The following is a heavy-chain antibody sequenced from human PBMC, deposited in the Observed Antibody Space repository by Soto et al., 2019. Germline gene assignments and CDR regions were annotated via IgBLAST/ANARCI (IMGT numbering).Heavy chain of an antibody. CDR3: TTGFYCISTSCLNYYYYGMDV. Sequence: GGSLRLSCAASGFTFSNSWMNWVRQAPGKGLEWVGRIKSKTDGGTTDYAAPVKGRFTISRDDSKNTLYLQMNSLKTEDTAVYYCTTGFYCISTSCLNYYYYGMDVWGQGTTVTVS. J-gene: IGHJ6*02. CDR2: IKSKTDGGTT. CDR1: GFTFSNSW. V-gene: IGHV3-15*07. D-gene: IGHD2-2*01.